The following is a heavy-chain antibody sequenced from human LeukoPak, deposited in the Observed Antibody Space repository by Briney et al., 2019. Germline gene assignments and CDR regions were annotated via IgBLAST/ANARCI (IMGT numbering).Heavy chain of an antibody. CDR3: ARVIVGSGGRYDSFDI. D-gene: IGHD2-15*01. Sequence: SETLSLTCTVSGGSISSGGYYWSWIRQHPGKGLEGIGYIYYSGSTYYKSSLKSRVTISVDPSESQFSLKLGSVTAADTAVYYCARVIVGSGGRYDSFDIWGQGTMVTVSS. V-gene: IGHV4-31*03. CDR2: IYYSGST. J-gene: IGHJ3*02. CDR1: GGSISSGGYY.